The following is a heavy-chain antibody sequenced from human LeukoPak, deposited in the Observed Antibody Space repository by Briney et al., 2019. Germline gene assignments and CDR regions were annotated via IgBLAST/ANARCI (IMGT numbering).Heavy chain of an antibody. Sequence: SASLSLSCNASGGSISSYYWSWIRQPPGQGLEWIGNIHYSGNTTYNPSLMRRITILLVTSTNQFSLMVSSVTAADTAVYYCPRIKIDYAPITLRPIYYFDYWGQGTRDTVSS. CDR3: PRIKIDYAPITLRPIYYFDY. J-gene: IGHJ4*02. V-gene: IGHV4-59*01. CDR2: IHYSGNT. D-gene: IGHD3-16*01. CDR1: GGSISSYY.